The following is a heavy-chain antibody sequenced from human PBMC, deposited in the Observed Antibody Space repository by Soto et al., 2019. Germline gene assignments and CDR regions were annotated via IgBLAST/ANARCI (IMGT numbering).Heavy chain of an antibody. Sequence: PGGALRLYCVASGFTFSSYDMSWVRQAPGKGLEWVSAISGSGGSTYYADSVKGRFTISRDNSKNTLYLQMNSLRAEDTAVYYCAASMVRGPAAGYWGQGTLVTVSS. D-gene: IGHD3-10*01. J-gene: IGHJ4*02. CDR1: GFTFSSYD. CDR3: AASMVRGPAAGY. V-gene: IGHV3-23*01. CDR2: ISGSGGST.